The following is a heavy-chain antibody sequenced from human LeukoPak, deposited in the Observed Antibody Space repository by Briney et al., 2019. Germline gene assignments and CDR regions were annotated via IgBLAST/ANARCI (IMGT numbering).Heavy chain of an antibody. CDR2: IYHSGST. D-gene: IGHD1-1*01. Sequence: SETLSLTCTVSGYSISSGYYWGWIRQPPGKGLEWIGSIYHSGSTYYNPSLKSRVTISVDTSKNQFSLKLSSVTAADTAVYYCAREFRADNKNWFDPWGQGTLVTVSS. V-gene: IGHV4-38-2*02. CDR1: GYSISSGYY. CDR3: AREFRADNKNWFDP. J-gene: IGHJ5*02.